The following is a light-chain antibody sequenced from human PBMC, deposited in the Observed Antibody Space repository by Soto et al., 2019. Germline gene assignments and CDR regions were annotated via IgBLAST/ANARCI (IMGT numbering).Light chain of an antibody. CDR2: DVS. CDR3: CSYAGSYTFDYV. J-gene: IGLJ1*01. CDR1: SSDVGGYNY. V-gene: IGLV2-11*01. Sequence: QSVLTQPRSKSGSPGQSVTISCTGTSSDVGGYNYVSWYQQHPGKAPKLMIYDVSKRPSGVPDRFSGSKSGNTASLTISELQAEDEADYYCCSYAGSYTFDYVFGTGTKVTVL.